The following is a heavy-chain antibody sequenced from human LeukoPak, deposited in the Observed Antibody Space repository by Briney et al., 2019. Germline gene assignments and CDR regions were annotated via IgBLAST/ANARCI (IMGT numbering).Heavy chain of an antibody. CDR1: GGSINNDNYY. D-gene: IGHD3-10*01. V-gene: IGHV4-31*03. CDR2: IHYSGRT. Sequence: SQTLSLTCTVSGGSINNDNYYWSWIRQHPGQGLEWIGYIHYSGRTFYNPSLKSRLTISVDTSNNQFSLKLTSVTAADTAVYYCAREVGGSGNQYFQHWGQGTLVTVSS. J-gene: IGHJ1*01. CDR3: AREVGGSGNQYFQH.